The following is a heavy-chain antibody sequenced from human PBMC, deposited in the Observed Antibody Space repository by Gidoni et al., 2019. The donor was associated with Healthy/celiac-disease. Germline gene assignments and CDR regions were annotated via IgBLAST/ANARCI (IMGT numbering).Heavy chain of an antibody. CDR3: ARGRYHDRSGFPY. V-gene: IGHV4-34*01. CDR1: GPSFSGYY. CDR2: ITQTGST. D-gene: IGHD3-22*01. J-gene: IGHJ4*02. Sequence: QVQLQQWGAGLFKPSETLSLTCAMSGPSFSGYYCSWIRQSPGRGLEWIADITQTGSTNYKPSLRSRVTISVAASKNQFSLQLRSVTAADTAVYYCARGRYHDRSGFPYWGQGTLVTVSS.